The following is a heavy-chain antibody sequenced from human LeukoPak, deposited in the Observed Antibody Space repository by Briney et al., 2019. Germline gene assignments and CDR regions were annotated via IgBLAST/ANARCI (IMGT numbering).Heavy chain of an antibody. CDR2: IYYSGRT. Sequence: PSETLSLTCNVSGGSFSNTGSYWGWIRQPPGKGLEWIGSIYYSGRTYHNPSLKSRVTISVDTSKSHFSLKVNSVTAADTGVYYCARLKGSVDYMDVWGKGVTVIVSS. J-gene: IGHJ6*03. CDR3: ARLKGSVDYMDV. V-gene: IGHV4-39*02. D-gene: IGHD3-10*01. CDR1: GGSFSNTGSY.